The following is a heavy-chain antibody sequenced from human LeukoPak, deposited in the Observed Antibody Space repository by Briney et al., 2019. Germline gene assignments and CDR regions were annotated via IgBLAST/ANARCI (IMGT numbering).Heavy chain of an antibody. CDR3: ARVYVWGAAYYFDY. V-gene: IGHV3-11*04. J-gene: IGHJ4*02. CDR2: ISSSGSTI. D-gene: IGHD3-16*01. CDR1: GFTFSDYY. Sequence: GGSLRLSCAASGFTFSDYYMSWIRQAPGKGLEWVSYISSSGSTIYYADSVKGRFTISRDNAKNSLYLQMNSLRAEDTAVYYCARVYVWGAAYYFDYWGQGTLVTVSS.